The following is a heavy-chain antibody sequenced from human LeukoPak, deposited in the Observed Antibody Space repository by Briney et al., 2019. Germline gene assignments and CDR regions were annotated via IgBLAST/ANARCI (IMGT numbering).Heavy chain of an antibody. D-gene: IGHD3-3*02. CDR1: GSTVSSNY. CDR3: ARDLEPQISGY. V-gene: IGHV3-66*01. CDR2: IYSGGST. J-gene: IGHJ4*02. Sequence: GGSLSSSCAASGSTVSSNYISWLRQAPGRGLEGASVIYSGGSTYYADSVKGRFTISRDNSKNSLYLQMNSLRAEDTAVYYCARDLEPQISGYWGQGTLVTVSS.